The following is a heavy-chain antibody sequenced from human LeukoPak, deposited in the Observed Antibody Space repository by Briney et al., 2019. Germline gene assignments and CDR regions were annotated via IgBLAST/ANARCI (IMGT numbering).Heavy chain of an antibody. Sequence: SSETLSLTCTVSGGSISSGGYYWSWIRQPPGKGLEWIGYIYHSGSTYYNPSLKSRVTISVDRSKNQFSLKLSSVTAADTAVYYCATTYDTVPGDIWGQGTMVTVSS. D-gene: IGHD3-22*01. J-gene: IGHJ3*02. CDR1: GGSISSGGYY. CDR2: IYHSGST. CDR3: ATTYDTVPGDI. V-gene: IGHV4-30-2*01.